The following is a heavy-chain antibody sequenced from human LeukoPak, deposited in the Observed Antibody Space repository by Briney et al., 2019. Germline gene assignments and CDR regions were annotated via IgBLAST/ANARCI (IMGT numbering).Heavy chain of an antibody. Sequence: GASVKVSCKASGYTFISYDINWVRQATGQGLEWMGWMNPNSGDTGYVQKFQGRVTMTTDTSTSTAYMELRSLRSDDTAVYYCAREMRDYDFWSGYLDYWGQGTLVTVSS. J-gene: IGHJ4*02. V-gene: IGHV1-8*01. CDR3: AREMRDYDFWSGYLDY. CDR1: GYTFISYD. D-gene: IGHD3-3*01. CDR2: MNPNSGDT.